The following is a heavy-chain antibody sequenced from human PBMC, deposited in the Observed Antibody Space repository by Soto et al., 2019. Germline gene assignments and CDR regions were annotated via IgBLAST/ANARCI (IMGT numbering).Heavy chain of an antibody. D-gene: IGHD4-17*01. CDR1: SGSISSSNW. J-gene: IGHJ4*02. V-gene: IGHV4-4*02. Sequence: QVQLQESGPGLVKPSGTLSLTCAVSSGSISSSNWWSWVRQPPGKGLEWIGEIYHSGSTNYNPSLKGRVTISVDKSKNQFSLKLSSVTAADTAVYYCARGLRPYGGTPNFDYWGQGTLVTVSS. CDR2: IYHSGST. CDR3: ARGLRPYGGTPNFDY.